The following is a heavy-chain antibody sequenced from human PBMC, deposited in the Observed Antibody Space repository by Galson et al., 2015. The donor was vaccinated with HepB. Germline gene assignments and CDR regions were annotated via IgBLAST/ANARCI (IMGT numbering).Heavy chain of an antibody. CDR1: GYSFTTYW. D-gene: IGHD3-22*01. Sequence: QSGAEVTKPGESLKISCKGSGYSFTTYWIGWVRQMPGRALEWMGIIYPGDSNARYSPSFQGRVTISADRSISTAFLQWSSLKASDTAIYYCARQSADYFDSSGYFDYWGQGTLVTVSS. CDR3: ARQSADYFDSSGYFDY. V-gene: IGHV5-51*01. J-gene: IGHJ4*02. CDR2: IYPGDSNA.